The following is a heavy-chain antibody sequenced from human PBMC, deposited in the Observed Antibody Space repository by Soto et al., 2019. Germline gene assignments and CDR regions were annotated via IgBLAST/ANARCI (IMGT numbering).Heavy chain of an antibody. CDR1: GGTFSSYA. J-gene: IGHJ4*02. CDR2: IIPIFGTA. V-gene: IGHV1-69*13. Sequence: ASVKVSCKASGGTFSSYAISWVRQAPGQGLEWMGGIIPIFGTANYAQKFQGRVTITADESTSTAYMELSSLRSEDTAVYYCARLSSSGYYGLIDYWGQGTLVTVSS. CDR3: ARLSSSGYYGLIDY. D-gene: IGHD3-22*01.